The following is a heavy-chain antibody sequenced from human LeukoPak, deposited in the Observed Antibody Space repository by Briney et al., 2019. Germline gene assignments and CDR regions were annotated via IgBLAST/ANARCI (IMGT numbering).Heavy chain of an antibody. V-gene: IGHV3-11*01. CDR1: GFSFSDFY. CDR2: ISGSGDSK. Sequence: GGSLRLSCAASGFSFSDFYMSWIRQAPGKGLEWISHISGSGDSKFYADPVKGRLTISRDNPEKSLYLQMYNLRVEDTAVYYCARRAYSDFFFDSWGQGILVTVSS. D-gene: IGHD4-11*01. J-gene: IGHJ4*02. CDR3: ARRAYSDFFFDS.